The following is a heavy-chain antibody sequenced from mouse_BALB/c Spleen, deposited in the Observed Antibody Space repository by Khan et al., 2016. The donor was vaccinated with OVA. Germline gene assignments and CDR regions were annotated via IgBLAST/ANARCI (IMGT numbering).Heavy chain of an antibody. CDR1: GYTLTSYY. CDR3: AKGYYGYLDY. J-gene: IGHJ2*01. V-gene: IGHV1S56*01. Sequence: QVQLKQSGPELVRPGASVKMSCKASGYTLTSYYIHWVKQRPGQGLEWIGWIYPVDGSSKYNEKFKGKSTLTADKSSSTAYMLLSSLTSEDSAIYSCAKGYYGYLDYWGQGTTLTVSS. CDR2: IYPVDGSS. D-gene: IGHD1-1*01.